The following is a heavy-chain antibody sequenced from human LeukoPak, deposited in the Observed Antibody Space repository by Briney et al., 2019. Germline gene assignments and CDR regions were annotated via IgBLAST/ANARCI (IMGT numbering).Heavy chain of an antibody. CDR1: GYSISSGYY. D-gene: IGHD3-22*01. Sequence: PSETLSLTCAVSGYSISSGYYWGWIRQPPGKGLEWIGSIYHSGSTYYNPSLKSRVTMSVDTSKNQFSLKLSSVTAADTAVYYCARDTYYYDSSGYDAFDIWGQGTMVTVSS. V-gene: IGHV4-38-2*02. J-gene: IGHJ3*02. CDR3: ARDTYYYDSSGYDAFDI. CDR2: IYHSGST.